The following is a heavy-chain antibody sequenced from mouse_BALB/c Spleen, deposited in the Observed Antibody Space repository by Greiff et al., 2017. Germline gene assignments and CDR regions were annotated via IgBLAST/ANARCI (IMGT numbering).Heavy chain of an antibody. CDR1: GYSFTGYY. V-gene: IGHV1-31*01. Sequence: EVQLQQSGPELVKPGASVKISCKASGYSFTGYYMHWVKQSHVKSLEWIGRINPYNGATSYNQNFKDKASLTVDKSSSTAYMELHSLTSEDSAVYYCARCGYPYYFDYWGQGTTLTVSS. J-gene: IGHJ2*01. D-gene: IGHD2-2*01. CDR2: INPYNGAT. CDR3: ARCGYPYYFDY.